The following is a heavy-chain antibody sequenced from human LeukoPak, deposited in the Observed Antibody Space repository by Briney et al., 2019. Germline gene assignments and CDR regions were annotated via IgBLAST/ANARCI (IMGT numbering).Heavy chain of an antibody. D-gene: IGHD3-9*01. CDR2: ISGSGGST. Sequence: GGSLRLSCAASGFTFSSYAMSWVRQAPGKGLEWASAISGSGGSTYYADSVKGRFTISRDNSKNTLYLQMNSLRAEDTAVYYCAKGFSSHFDWLLYFDYWGQGTLVTVSS. CDR1: GFTFSSYA. V-gene: IGHV3-23*01. J-gene: IGHJ4*02. CDR3: AKGFSSHFDWLLYFDY.